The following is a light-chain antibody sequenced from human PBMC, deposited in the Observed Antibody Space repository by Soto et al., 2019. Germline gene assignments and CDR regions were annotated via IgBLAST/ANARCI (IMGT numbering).Light chain of an antibody. V-gene: IGKV4-1*01. CDR1: QSVLYSSNNKNY. Sequence: DIVMTQSPDSLAVSLVERATINCKSSQSVLYSSNNKNYLAWYQQKPGQPPKLLISWASTRESGVPDRFSASGSGTDFTLTISSLQAEDVAVYYCQQYYTTLALTFGGGTKVDIK. CDR2: WAS. CDR3: QQYYTTLALT. J-gene: IGKJ4*01.